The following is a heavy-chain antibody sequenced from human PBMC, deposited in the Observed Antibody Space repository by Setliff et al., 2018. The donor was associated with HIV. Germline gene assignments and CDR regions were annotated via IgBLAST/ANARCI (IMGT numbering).Heavy chain of an antibody. V-gene: IGHV4-4*07. D-gene: IGHD2-2*01. Sequence: TLSLTCTVSGGSISSYYWSWIRQPAGKGLEWIGRIYTSGSTNYNPSLKSRVTMSVDTSKNQFSLKLSSVTAADTAVYYCAREPYQLQTEDGMDVWGQGTTVTVSS. J-gene: IGHJ6*02. CDR1: GGSISSYY. CDR3: AREPYQLQTEDGMDV. CDR2: IYTSGST.